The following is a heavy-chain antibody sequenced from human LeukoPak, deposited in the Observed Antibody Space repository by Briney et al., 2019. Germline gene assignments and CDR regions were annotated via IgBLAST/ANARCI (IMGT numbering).Heavy chain of an antibody. J-gene: IGHJ5*02. CDR2: TYYRSKWYN. V-gene: IGHV6-1*01. CDR1: GDSVSSNSAA. CDR3: AREVSLQSRASIVGASFNWFDP. Sequence: SQTLSLTCAISGDSVSSNSAAWNWIRQSPSRGLEWLGRTYYRSKWYNDYAVSVKSRITINPDTSKNQFPLQLNSVTPEDTAVYYCAREVSLQSRASIVGASFNWFDPWGQGTLVTVSS. D-gene: IGHD1-26*01.